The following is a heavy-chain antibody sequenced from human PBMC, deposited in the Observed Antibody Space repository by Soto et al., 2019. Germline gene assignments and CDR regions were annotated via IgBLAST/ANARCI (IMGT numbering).Heavy chain of an antibody. D-gene: IGHD3-22*01. CDR2: ISYDGSNK. CDR3: AKIAYYYDSSGYHDY. Sequence: PGGSLRLSCAASGFTFSSYGMHWVRQAPGKGLEWVAVISYDGSNKYYADSVKGRFTISRDNSKNTLYLQMNSLRAEDTAVYYCAKIAYYYDSSGYHDYWGQGTLVTVSS. CDR1: GFTFSSYG. J-gene: IGHJ4*02. V-gene: IGHV3-30*18.